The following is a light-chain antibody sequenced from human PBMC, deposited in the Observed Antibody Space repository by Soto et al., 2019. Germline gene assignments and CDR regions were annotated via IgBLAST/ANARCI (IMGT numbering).Light chain of an antibody. Sequence: TQPPATVSVSAGEGATLSCRASQNVGSNLAWYQQRSGQAPRLLIYGASKRATGVPAKFSGSGSGTEFTLTISRLQSEDFAVSYCLQYDKWPPRLTFGGGTKVEIK. CDR2: GAS. V-gene: IGKV3-15*01. CDR1: QNVGSN. J-gene: IGKJ4*01. CDR3: LQYDKWPPRLT.